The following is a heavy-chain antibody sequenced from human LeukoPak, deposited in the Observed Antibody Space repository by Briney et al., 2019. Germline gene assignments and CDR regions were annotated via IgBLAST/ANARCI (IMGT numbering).Heavy chain of an antibody. D-gene: IGHD6-13*01. CDR1: GFTFSSYS. CDR3: AREVDDPIAAAGEGY. J-gene: IGHJ4*02. CDR2: ISSSSSTI. Sequence: GGSLRLSCAASGFTFSSYSMNWVRQAPGKGLEWVSYISSSSSTIYYADSVKGRFTISRDNAKNSLYLQMNSLRAEDTAVYYCAREVDDPIAAAGEGYWGQGTLVTVSS. V-gene: IGHV3-48*04.